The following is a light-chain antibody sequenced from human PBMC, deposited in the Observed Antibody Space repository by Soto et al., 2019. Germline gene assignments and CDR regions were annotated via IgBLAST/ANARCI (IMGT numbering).Light chain of an antibody. V-gene: IGKV3-11*01. CDR3: QQRSNWTPVT. J-gene: IGKJ4*01. Sequence: EIVLTQSPATLSLSPGERATLSCRASQSVSSYLAWYQQKPGQAPRLLIYDASNRATGIPARFSGSGSGTDFTLTISSLEPEDFAIYYCQQRSNWTPVTFGGGTKVELK. CDR1: QSVSSY. CDR2: DAS.